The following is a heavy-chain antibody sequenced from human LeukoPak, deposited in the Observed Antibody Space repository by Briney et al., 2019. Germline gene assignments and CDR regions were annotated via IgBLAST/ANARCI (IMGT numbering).Heavy chain of an antibody. CDR2: ISAYNGNT. Sequence: ASVKVSCKASGYTFTSYGISWVRQAPGQGLEWRGWISAYNGNTNYAQKLQGRVTMTTDTSTSTAYMELRSLRSDDTAVYYCARPDPDYDILTGYYSPSYYFDYWGQGTLVTVSS. J-gene: IGHJ4*02. V-gene: IGHV1-18*04. CDR1: GYTFTSYG. D-gene: IGHD3-9*01. CDR3: ARPDPDYDILTGYYSPSYYFDY.